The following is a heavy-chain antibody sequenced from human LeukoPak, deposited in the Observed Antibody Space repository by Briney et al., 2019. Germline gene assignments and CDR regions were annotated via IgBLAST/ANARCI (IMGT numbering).Heavy chain of an antibody. Sequence: PGESLRLSCAASGLTFSNYALTWVRQAPGKGLEWVSSIVASGRGTSYADSVKGRFTISRDNSKNTLYLQMNSLRAEDTAVYHCAKDPNGDYIGAFDDWGQGTMVTVSS. CDR1: GLTFSNYA. D-gene: IGHD4-17*01. J-gene: IGHJ3*01. V-gene: IGHV3-23*01. CDR3: AKDPNGDYIGAFDD. CDR2: IVASGRGT.